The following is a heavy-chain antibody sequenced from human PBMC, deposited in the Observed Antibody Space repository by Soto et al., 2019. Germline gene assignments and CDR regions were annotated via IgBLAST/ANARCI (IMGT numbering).Heavy chain of an antibody. CDR2: IYYSGST. CDR1: GGSISSYY. D-gene: IGHD4-17*01. Sequence: PSETLSLTCTVSGGSISSYYWSWIRQPPGKGLEWIGYIYYSGSTNYNPSLKSRVTISVDTSKNQFSLKLSSVTAADTAVYYCVRRARVTTWLLGYFDYWGQGTLVTVSS. CDR3: VRRARVTTWLLGYFDY. J-gene: IGHJ4*02. V-gene: IGHV4-59*08.